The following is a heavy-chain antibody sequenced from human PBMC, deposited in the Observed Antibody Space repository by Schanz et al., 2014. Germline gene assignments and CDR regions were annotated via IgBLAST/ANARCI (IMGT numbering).Heavy chain of an antibody. J-gene: IGHJ6*04. CDR2: ISGGGGTR. V-gene: IGHV3-23*04. CDR1: GFTLSNSD. CDR3: AKDSGSSTTCYGYGMDV. D-gene: IGHD2-2*01. Sequence: EADLVESGGGLVQPGGSLRLSCAASGFTLSNSDMHWVRQGPGKGLEWVSGISGGGGTRNYADSVKGRFTVFRDNSKRTLYLEINDPRAEDTAVYYCAKDSGSSTTCYGYGMDVWGKGTTVTVSS.